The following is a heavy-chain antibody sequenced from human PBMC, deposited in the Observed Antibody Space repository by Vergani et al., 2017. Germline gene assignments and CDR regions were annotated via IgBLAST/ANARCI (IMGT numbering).Heavy chain of an antibody. D-gene: IGHD3-16*01. CDR3: VRDEQGVYYDGMDV. J-gene: IGHJ6*02. V-gene: IGHV1-2*02. CDR1: GYTFTGYY. CDR2: INPNSGGT. Sequence: QVQLVQSGAEVKKPGASVKVSCKASGYTFTGYYMHWVRQAPGQGLEWMGWINPNSGGTNYAQKVQGRVTMTRDTSSSTAYMELSRLRSDDTAVYYCVRDEQGVYYDGMDVWGQGTTVTVSS.